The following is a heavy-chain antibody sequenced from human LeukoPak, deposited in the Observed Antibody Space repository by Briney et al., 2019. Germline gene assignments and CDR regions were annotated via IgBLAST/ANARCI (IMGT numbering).Heavy chain of an antibody. CDR3: AGLAIRSTWYFDL. D-gene: IGHD3-10*01. CDR1: SGSITDYY. CDR2: ISPGGNT. J-gene: IGHJ2*01. V-gene: IGHV4-4*09. Sequence: PSETLSLTCSVSSGSITDYYYNWIRQPPGQGQELEWIGFISPGGNTNYNPSLKSRVSISVDNSKNQCSLTVTSVAASDTARYYCAGLAIRSTWYFDLWGRGTLVTVSS.